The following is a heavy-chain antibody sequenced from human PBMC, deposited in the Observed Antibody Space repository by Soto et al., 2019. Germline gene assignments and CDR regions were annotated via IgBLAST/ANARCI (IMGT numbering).Heavy chain of an antibody. J-gene: IGHJ5*02. CDR1: GFTFSGSA. CDR2: IKTKATNYAT. D-gene: IGHD1-7*01. CDR3: ARVPMNWNYGRDWFDP. V-gene: IGHV3-73*02. Sequence: EVQLVESGGGLVRPGGSLKLSCAVSGFTFSGSAVHWVRQSPGKGLEWVGRIKTKATNYATAYAPSVKGRFTVSRDDSRNMAYLQMNSLKTEDTAVYYCARVPMNWNYGRDWFDPWGQGTLVTVSS.